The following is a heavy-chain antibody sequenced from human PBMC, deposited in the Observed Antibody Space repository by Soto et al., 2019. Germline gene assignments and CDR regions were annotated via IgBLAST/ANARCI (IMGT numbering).Heavy chain of an antibody. CDR2: ISSSGSTI. J-gene: IGHJ4*02. V-gene: IGHV3-48*03. Sequence: PGGSLRLSCAASGFTFSSYEMNWVRQAPGKGLEWVSYISSSGSTIYYADSVKGRFTISRDNAKNSPYLQMNSLRAEDTAVYYCAREIPHPHYWGQGTLVTVSS. CDR1: GFTFSSYE. CDR3: AREIPHPHY. D-gene: IGHD2-21*01.